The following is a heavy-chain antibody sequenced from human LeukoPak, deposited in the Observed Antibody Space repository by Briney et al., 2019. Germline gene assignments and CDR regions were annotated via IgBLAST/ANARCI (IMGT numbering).Heavy chain of an antibody. CDR2: IYYSGST. J-gene: IGHJ5*02. CDR1: GGSISSYY. D-gene: IGHD1-26*01. CDR3: ARDQRIVGAPGVLIGWFDP. V-gene: IGHV4-59*01. Sequence: SETLSLTCTVSGGSISSYYWSWIRQPPGKGLEWIGYIYYSGSTNYNPSLKSRVTISVDTSKNQFSLKLSSVTAADTAVYYCARDQRIVGAPGVLIGWFDPWGQGTLVIVSS.